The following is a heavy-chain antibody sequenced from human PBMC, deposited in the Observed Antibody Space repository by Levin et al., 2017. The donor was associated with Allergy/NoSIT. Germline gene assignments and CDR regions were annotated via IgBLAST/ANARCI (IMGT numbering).Heavy chain of an antibody. CDR1: GYSFTSYW. D-gene: IGHD2-2*01. J-gene: IGHJ6*02. Sequence: GESLKISCKGSGYSFTSYWIGWVRQMPGKGLEWMGIIYPGDSDTRYSPSFQGQVTISADKSISTAYLQWSSLKASDTAMYYCASQGYCSSTSCKGSYGMDGWGQGTTVTVSS. V-gene: IGHV5-51*01. CDR2: IYPGDSDT. CDR3: ASQGYCSSTSCKGSYGMDG.